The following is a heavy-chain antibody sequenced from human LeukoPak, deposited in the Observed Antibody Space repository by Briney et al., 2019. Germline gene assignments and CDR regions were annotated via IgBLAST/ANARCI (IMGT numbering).Heavy chain of an antibody. J-gene: IGHJ4*02. CDR3: MKYHNNCYSV. CDR1: GFTFNIYA. Sequence: GGCLRLSCSASGFTFNIYAMHWVRQAPGKGLEYVSAISTDGGGTYYADSVKGRFTISRDNSKNTLYLQMSSLRTEDTAVYYCMKYHNNCYSVWGQGTLVAVSS. CDR2: ISTDGGGT. D-gene: IGHD2-21*01. V-gene: IGHV3-64D*06.